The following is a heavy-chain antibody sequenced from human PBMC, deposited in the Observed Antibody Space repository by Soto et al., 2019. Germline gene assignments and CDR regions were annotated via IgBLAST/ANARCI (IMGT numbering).Heavy chain of an antibody. CDR2: IIPMFGTA. V-gene: IGHV1-69*12. CDR1: GGTFSTYA. CDR3: ARGIQLWLRRINNGYSG. J-gene: IGHJ4*02. Sequence: QVQLVQSGAEVQKPESSVKVSCKAPGGTFSTYAISWVRQAPGQGLEWMGGIIPMFGTANYAQRFQDRVTITADESTNTVYMELSSLRSEDTAVYFCARGIQLWLRRINNGYSGWGQGTLVTVSS. D-gene: IGHD5-18*01.